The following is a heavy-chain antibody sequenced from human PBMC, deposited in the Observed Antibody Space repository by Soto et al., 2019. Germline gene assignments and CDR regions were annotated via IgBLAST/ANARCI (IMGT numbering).Heavy chain of an antibody. V-gene: IGHV1-8*01. J-gene: IGHJ6*02. CDR1: GYTFTSYD. CDR3: ARARAYCSSTSCYMVWRGPHYYYGMDV. D-gene: IGHD2-2*02. Sequence: GASVKVSCKASGYTFTSYDINWVRQATGQGLEWMGWMNPNSGNTGYAQKFQGRVTMTRNTSISTAYMELSSLRSEDTAVYYCARARAYCSSTSCYMVWRGPHYYYGMDVWGQGTTVTVSS. CDR2: MNPNSGNT.